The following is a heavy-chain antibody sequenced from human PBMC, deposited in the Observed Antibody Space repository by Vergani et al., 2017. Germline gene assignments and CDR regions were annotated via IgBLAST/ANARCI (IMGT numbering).Heavy chain of an antibody. D-gene: IGHD2-2*01. V-gene: IGHV3-21*01. J-gene: IGHJ4*02. CDR3: AXPCSSTSCYGSLYN. Sequence: EVQLVESGGGLVKPGGSLRLSCAASGFTFSSYSMNWVRQAPGKGLEWVSSISSSSSYIYYADSVKGRFTISRDNAKNSLYLQMNSLRAEDTAVYYCAXPCSSTSCYGSLYNWGQGTLVTVSS. CDR2: ISSSSSYI. CDR1: GFTFSSYS.